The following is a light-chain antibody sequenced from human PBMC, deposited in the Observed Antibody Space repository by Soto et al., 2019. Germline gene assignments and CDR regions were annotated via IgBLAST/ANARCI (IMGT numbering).Light chain of an antibody. CDR1: SSDIGGYNY. V-gene: IGLV2-8*01. CDR3: SSHAGINNVV. J-gene: IGLJ3*02. Sequence: QSALTQPPSASGSPGQSVAISCTGTSSDIGGYNYVSWYQQHPGKAPKLMMYEVTKRPSGVPDRFSGSKSGNTASLTVSGLQAEDEADYYCSSHAGINNVVFGGGTKVTVL. CDR2: EVT.